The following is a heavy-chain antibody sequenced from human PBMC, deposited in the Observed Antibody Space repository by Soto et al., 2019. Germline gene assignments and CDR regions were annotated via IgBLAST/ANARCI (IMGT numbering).Heavy chain of an antibody. V-gene: IGHV1-46*01. J-gene: IGHJ5*02. CDR2: INPSGGST. CDR3: ARPAGRLANLSDP. Sequence: QVQLVQSGVEVKKPGASVKVSCKASGYTFSDYRMIWVRQAPGQGLEWMGIINPSGGSTDYAPNFQGRVTLTRDSFTSTVYMELSNLRSEDTAVYYCARPAGRLANLSDPWGQGTLVTVSS. D-gene: IGHD6-6*01. CDR1: GYTFSDYR.